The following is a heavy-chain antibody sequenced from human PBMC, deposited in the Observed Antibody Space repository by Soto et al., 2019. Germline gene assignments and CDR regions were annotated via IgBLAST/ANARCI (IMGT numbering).Heavy chain of an antibody. Sequence: QVQLQESGPGLVKPSQTLSLTCTVSGGSISSGGYYWSWIRQHPGKGLEWIGYIYYSGSTYYNPSLTSRVTISVDTSKTQFSLKLSSVTAADTAVYYCARARDYNWNDLNWFDPWGQGTLVTVSS. CDR3: ARARDYNWNDLNWFDP. CDR1: GGSISSGGYY. D-gene: IGHD1-20*01. CDR2: IYYSGST. V-gene: IGHV4-31*03. J-gene: IGHJ5*02.